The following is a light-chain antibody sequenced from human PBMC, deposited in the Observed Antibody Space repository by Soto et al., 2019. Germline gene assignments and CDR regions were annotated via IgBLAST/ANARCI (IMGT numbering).Light chain of an antibody. CDR2: GAS. V-gene: IGKV3-20*01. Sequence: IVLPQSPCTLSLSPGERATLSCRASQSVSSSYLAWYQQKPGQALRLLIYGASSRATGIPDRFSGSGSGTDFTLTISRLEPEDFTVYYCQQYGSSPPYTFGQGTKVDIK. CDR3: QQYGSSPPYT. CDR1: QSVSSSY. J-gene: IGKJ2*01.